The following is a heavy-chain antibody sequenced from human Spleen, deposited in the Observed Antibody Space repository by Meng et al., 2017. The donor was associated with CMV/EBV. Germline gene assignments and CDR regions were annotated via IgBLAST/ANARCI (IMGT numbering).Heavy chain of an antibody. CDR3: ARGVVDTAMASDY. D-gene: IGHD5-18*01. V-gene: IGHV4-61*08. J-gene: IGHJ4*02. CDR2: IYYSGST. CDR1: GGSISSGDYY. Sequence: ESLKISCTVSGGSISSGDYYWSWIRQPPGKGLEWIGYIYYSGSTNYNPSLKSRVTISVDTSKNQFSLKLSSVTAADTAVYYCARGVVDTAMASDYWGQGTLVTVSS.